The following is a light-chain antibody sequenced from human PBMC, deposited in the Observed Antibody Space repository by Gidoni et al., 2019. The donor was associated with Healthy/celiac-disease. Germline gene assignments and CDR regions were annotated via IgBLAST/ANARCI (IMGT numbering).Light chain of an antibody. CDR1: KLGDKY. J-gene: IGLJ2*01. V-gene: IGLV3-1*01. CDR3: QAWDSSTVV. CDR2: QDS. Sequence: SYELTQPPSVSVSPGQPARITCSGDKLGDKYACWYQQKPGQSPVLVIYQDSKRPSGIPERFSGSNSGNTATLTISGTQAMDEADYYCQAWDSSTVVFGGGTKLTGL.